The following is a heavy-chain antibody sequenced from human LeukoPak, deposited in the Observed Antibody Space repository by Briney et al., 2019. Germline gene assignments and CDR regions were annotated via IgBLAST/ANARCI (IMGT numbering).Heavy chain of an antibody. CDR1: GFSFSNSD. V-gene: IGHV3-30*02. CDR2: IRYDGSNK. CDR3: VKEIRRNYFYGMDA. J-gene: IGHJ6*02. Sequence: PGGSLRLSCAASGFSFSNSDMHWVRQAPGKGLEWVASIRYDGSNKYYEDSVKGRLTISRDNAKNTLFLRMYSLRPEDTAVYYCVKEIRRNYFYGMDAWGQGTSVTVSS.